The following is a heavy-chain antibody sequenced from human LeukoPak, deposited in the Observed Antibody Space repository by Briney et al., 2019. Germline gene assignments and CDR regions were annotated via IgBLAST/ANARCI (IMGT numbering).Heavy chain of an antibody. Sequence: ASVKVSCKASGYTFTSYYMHWLRQAPGQGLEWMGIINPSGGSTSYAQKFQGRVTMTRDTSTSTVYMELSSLRSEDTAVYYCASGLPRNYYDSSGPYDYWGQGTLVTVSS. D-gene: IGHD3-22*01. CDR1: GYTFTSYY. J-gene: IGHJ4*02. CDR2: INPSGGST. CDR3: ASGLPRNYYDSSGPYDY. V-gene: IGHV1-46*01.